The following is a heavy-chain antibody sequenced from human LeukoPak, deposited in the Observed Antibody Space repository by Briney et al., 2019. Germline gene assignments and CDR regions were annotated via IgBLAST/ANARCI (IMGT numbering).Heavy chain of an antibody. CDR3: ARGAPAADY. V-gene: IGHV3-30*04. CDR2: ISYDGNNK. J-gene: IGHJ4*02. Sequence: GGSLRLSCAPSGFTFSSYAMHWVRHAPGKGLEWVAVISYDGNNKYYADSVKGRFTISRDNSKNTLYLQMNSLRTEDTAVYYCARGAPAADYWGQGALVTVSS. CDR1: GFTFSSYA. D-gene: IGHD2-2*01.